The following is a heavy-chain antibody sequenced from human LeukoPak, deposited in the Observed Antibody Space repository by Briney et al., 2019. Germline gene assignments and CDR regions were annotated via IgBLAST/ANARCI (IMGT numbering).Heavy chain of an antibody. CDR1: GGSISSGSYY. J-gene: IGHJ3*02. CDR3: ARGDSVVVITTGAFDI. Sequence: SQTLSLTCTVSGGSISSGSYYWSWIRQPAGKGLEWIGRIYTSGSTNYNPSLKSRVTISVDTSKNQFSLKLSSVTAADTAVYYCARGDSVVVITTGAFDIWGQGTMVIVSS. CDR2: IYTSGST. D-gene: IGHD3-22*01. V-gene: IGHV4-61*02.